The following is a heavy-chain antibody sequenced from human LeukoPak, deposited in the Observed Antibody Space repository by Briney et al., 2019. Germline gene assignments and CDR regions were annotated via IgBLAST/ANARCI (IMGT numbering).Heavy chain of an antibody. J-gene: IGHJ3*02. D-gene: IGHD1-7*01. CDR3: ARDLWYLVELYRNDAFDI. V-gene: IGHV4-38-2*02. CDR1: GYSISSGYY. CDR2: IYHSGST. Sequence: SETLSLTCTVSGYSISSGYYWGWIRQPPGKGLEWIVSIYHSGSTYYNPSLKSRVTISVDTSKNQFSLKLSSVTAADTAVYYCARDLWYLVELYRNDAFDIWGQGTMVTVSS.